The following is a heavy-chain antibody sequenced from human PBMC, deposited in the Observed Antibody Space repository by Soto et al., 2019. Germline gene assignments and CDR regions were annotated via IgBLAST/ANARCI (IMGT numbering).Heavy chain of an antibody. Sequence: GGSLRLSCAASGFTFSSYAMSWVRQAPGKGLEWVSAISGSGGSTYYADSVKGRFTISRDNSKNTLYLQMNSLRAEDTAVYYCAKDYNYYGSGSLFYMEVWGKGTTVTVSS. CDR3: AKDYNYYGSGSLFYMEV. CDR2: ISGSGGST. V-gene: IGHV3-23*01. D-gene: IGHD3-10*01. CDR1: GFTFSSYA. J-gene: IGHJ6*03.